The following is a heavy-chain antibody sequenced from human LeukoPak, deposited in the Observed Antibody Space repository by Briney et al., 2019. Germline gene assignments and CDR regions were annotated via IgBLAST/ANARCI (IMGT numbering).Heavy chain of an antibody. CDR2: IYYSGST. CDR3: ARGPDIVVVPAAQIPFDY. V-gene: IGHV4-31*03. CDR1: GGSISSGGYY. D-gene: IGHD2-2*01. J-gene: IGHJ4*02. Sequence: PSETLSLTCTVSGGSISSGGYYWSWIRQHPGKGLEWIGYIYYSGSTYYNPSLKSRVTISVDTSKNQFSLKLSSVTAADTAVYYCARGPDIVVVPAAQIPFDYWGQGTLVTVSS.